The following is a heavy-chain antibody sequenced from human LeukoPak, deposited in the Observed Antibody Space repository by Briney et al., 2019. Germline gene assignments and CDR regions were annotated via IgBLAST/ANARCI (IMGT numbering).Heavy chain of an antibody. D-gene: IGHD3-3*01. V-gene: IGHV5-51*01. CDR1: GFSFTSYW. CDR3: ARREVSGVEGTFDI. J-gene: IGHJ3*02. CDR2: IYPGDSDT. Sequence: GGSLQISCQGSGFSFTSYWIGWARPLPGKGLEWMGNIYPGDSDTRYSPSFQGQVTISADKSISTAYLQWSSLKASDTAMYYCARREVSGVEGTFDIWGQGTMVTVSS.